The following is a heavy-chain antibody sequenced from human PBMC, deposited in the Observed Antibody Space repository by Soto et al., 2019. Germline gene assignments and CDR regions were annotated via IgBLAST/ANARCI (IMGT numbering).Heavy chain of an antibody. CDR3: ARDVGYYYDSSGYSYFDY. CDR1: GYTFTSYG. Sequence: ASVKVSCKXSGYTFTSYGISWVRQAPGQGLEWMGWISAYNGNTNYAQKLQGRVTMTTDTSTSTAYMELRSLRSDDTAVYYCARDVGYYYDSSGYSYFDYWGQGTLVTVSS. D-gene: IGHD3-22*01. J-gene: IGHJ4*02. CDR2: ISAYNGNT. V-gene: IGHV1-18*04.